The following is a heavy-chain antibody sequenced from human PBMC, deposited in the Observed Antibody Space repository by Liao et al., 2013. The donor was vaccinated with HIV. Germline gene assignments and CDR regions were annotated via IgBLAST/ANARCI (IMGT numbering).Heavy chain of an antibody. J-gene: IGHJ3*02. Sequence: QVQLQESGPGLVKPSQTLSLTCTVSGGSINSGDYYWSWIRQPAGKGLEWIGRIYASGSTNYNPSLKSRLTMSVDTSKNQFSLKLSSLTAADTAVYYCAREVWGKGGFDIWGQGTMVTVSS. CDR1: GGSINSGDYY. CDR2: IYASGST. D-gene: IGHD3-16*01. V-gene: IGHV4-61*02. CDR3: AREVWGKGGFDI.